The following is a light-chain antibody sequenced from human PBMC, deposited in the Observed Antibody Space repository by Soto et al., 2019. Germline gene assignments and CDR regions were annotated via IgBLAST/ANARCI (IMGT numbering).Light chain of an antibody. CDR3: QQYNNWPRT. J-gene: IGKJ1*01. CDR1: QSVASN. V-gene: IGKV3-15*01. Sequence: EVVMTQSPVTLFLSPGDRATLSCRASQSVASNLAWFQQKPGQAPRLLIYGASATATGIPARFSGSGSGTEFTLTISSLQSEDFAVYYCQQYNNWPRTFGQGTKVEIK. CDR2: GAS.